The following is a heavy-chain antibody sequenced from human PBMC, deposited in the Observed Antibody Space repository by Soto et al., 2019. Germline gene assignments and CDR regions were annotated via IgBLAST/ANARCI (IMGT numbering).Heavy chain of an antibody. J-gene: IGHJ2*01. CDR2: ISYDGSNK. Sequence: QVQLVESGGGVVQPGRSLRLSCAASGLTFSSYAMHWVRQAPGKGLEWVAVISYDGSNKYYANSVKGRFTISRDNSKNTLYLQMNSLRAEDTAVYYCARDQYGESGRSWYFDLWGRGTLVTVSS. D-gene: IGHD7-27*01. CDR3: ARDQYGESGRSWYFDL. V-gene: IGHV3-30-3*01. CDR1: GLTFSSYA.